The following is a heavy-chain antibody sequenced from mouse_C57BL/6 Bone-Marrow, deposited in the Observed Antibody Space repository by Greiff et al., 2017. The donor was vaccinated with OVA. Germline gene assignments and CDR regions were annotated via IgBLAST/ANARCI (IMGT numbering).Heavy chain of an antibody. J-gene: IGHJ4*01. CDR2: IDPSDSYT. Sequence: VQLQQSGAELVMPGASVKLSCKASGYTFTSYWMHWVKQRPGQGLEWIGEIDPSDSYTNYNQKFKGKSTLTVDKSSSTAYMQLSSLTSEDSAVYYCARGDDYHYYAMDYWGQGTSVTVSS. CDR3: ARGDDYHYYAMDY. V-gene: IGHV1-69*01. CDR1: GYTFTSYW. D-gene: IGHD2-4*01.